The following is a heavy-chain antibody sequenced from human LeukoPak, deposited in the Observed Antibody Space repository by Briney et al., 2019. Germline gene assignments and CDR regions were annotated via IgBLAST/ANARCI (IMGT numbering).Heavy chain of an antibody. Sequence: GGSLRLSCAASGLTFSSRWMSWVRQAPGKGLEWVGNIQPDGREQYPVDSVKGRFTISRDNARNSLFLQMNSLRAEDTAVYYCARHRSGGSQDDAFDIWGQGTLVTVSS. CDR3: ARHRSGGSQDDAFDI. CDR2: IQPDGREQ. V-gene: IGHV3-7*01. J-gene: IGHJ3*02. D-gene: IGHD2-15*01. CDR1: GLTFSSRW.